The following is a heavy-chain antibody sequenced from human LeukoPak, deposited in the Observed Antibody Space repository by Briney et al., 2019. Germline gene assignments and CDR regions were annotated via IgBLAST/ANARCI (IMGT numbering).Heavy chain of an antibody. CDR2: IHHSGSA. J-gene: IGHJ4*02. D-gene: IGHD1-26*01. Sequence: PSETLSLTCVVSGYSISSGYYWGWIRPPPGKGLEWIGSIHHSGSAYYNPSLKSRVSMSVDTSKNQFSLKLNSVTAADTAVYFCARRAVGATDYWGQGTLVTVSS. CDR1: GYSISSGYY. V-gene: IGHV4-38-2*01. CDR3: ARRAVGATDY.